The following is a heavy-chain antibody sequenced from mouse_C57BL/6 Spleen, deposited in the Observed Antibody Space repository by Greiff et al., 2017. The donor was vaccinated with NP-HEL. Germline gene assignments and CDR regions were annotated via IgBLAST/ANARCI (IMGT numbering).Heavy chain of an antibody. CDR3: ARGDYGSKGAMDY. J-gene: IGHJ4*01. D-gene: IGHD1-1*01. CDR1: GFTFSDYY. Sequence: EVHLVESEGGLVQPGRSMKLSCTASGFTFSDYYMAWVRQVPEKGLEWVANSNYDGSSTYYLDSLKRRFIISRDNAKNIRYLQMSSLKSEDTATYYCARGDYGSKGAMDYWGQGTSVTVSS. CDR2: SNYDGSST. V-gene: IGHV5-16*01.